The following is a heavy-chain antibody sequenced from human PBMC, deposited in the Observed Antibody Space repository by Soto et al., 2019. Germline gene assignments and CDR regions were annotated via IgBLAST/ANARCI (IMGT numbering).Heavy chain of an antibody. CDR2: IIPMFDTP. CDR3: ARSGGLDRDINY. CDR1: GGTFSSDS. D-gene: IGHD2-15*01. J-gene: IGHJ4*02. V-gene: IGHV1-69*12. Sequence: QVQLVQSGAEVKKPGSSVKVSCKASGGTFSSDSFSWVRQAPGQGLEWMGGIIPMFDTPIYAQKFQDRVTITADESTSTADMQLGSLRSGDTAVYYSARSGGLDRDINYWGQGSLVTVSS.